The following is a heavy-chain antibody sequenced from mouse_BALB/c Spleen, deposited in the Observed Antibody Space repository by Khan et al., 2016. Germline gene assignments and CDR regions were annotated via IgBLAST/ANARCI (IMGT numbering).Heavy chain of an antibody. V-gene: IGHV14-3*02. J-gene: IGHJ1*01. CDR2: IDPANGNT. CDR3: ATTATDWYFDV. CDR1: GFNIKDTY. D-gene: IGHD1-2*01. Sequence: VQLQQSGAEVVKPGASVKLSCTSSGFNIKDTYMHWVNQRPEQGLEWIGRIDPANGNTKYDPKFQGKATITADTSSNTAYLQLSSLTSEDPAVYYCATTATDWYFDVWGAGTTVTVSS.